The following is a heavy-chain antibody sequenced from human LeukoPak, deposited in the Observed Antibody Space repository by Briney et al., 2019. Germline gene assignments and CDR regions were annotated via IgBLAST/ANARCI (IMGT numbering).Heavy chain of an antibody. Sequence: SETLSLTCTVSGGSISSYYWSWIRQPPGKGLEWIGYIYYSGSTNYNPSLKSRVTISVDTSKNQFSLKLSSVTAADTAVYYRARESIVVVPAAVRGPSAGYMDVWGKGTTVTVSS. CDR2: IYYSGST. D-gene: IGHD2-2*01. CDR3: ARESIVVVPAAVRGPSAGYMDV. CDR1: GGSISSYY. V-gene: IGHV4-59*01. J-gene: IGHJ6*03.